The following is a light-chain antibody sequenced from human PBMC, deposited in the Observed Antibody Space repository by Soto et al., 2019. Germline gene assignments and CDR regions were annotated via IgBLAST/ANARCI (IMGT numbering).Light chain of an antibody. Sequence: EIVWTQSPATLSLSAGERATLSCRTSQSVSSYLAWYKQKAGQAPRLLIYDAFNRAPGIPARFSGSGSGTEFTLTISSLEPEDFTVYYCQQRSNWPITFGQGTRLEIK. V-gene: IGKV3-11*01. J-gene: IGKJ5*01. CDR1: QSVSSY. CDR3: QQRSNWPIT. CDR2: DAF.